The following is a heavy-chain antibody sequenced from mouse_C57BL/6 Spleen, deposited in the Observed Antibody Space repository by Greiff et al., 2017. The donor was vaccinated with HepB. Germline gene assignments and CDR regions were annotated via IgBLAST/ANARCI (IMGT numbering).Heavy chain of an antibody. J-gene: IGHJ3*01. V-gene: IGHV1-42*01. Sequence: EVQLQQSGPELVKPGASVKISCKASGYSFTGYYMNWVKQSPEKSLEWIGEINPSTGGTTYNQKFKAKATLTVDKSSSTAYMQLKSLTSEDSAVYYCARSGYGSSSWFAYWGQGTLVTVSA. CDR3: ARSGYGSSSWFAY. D-gene: IGHD1-1*01. CDR1: GYSFTGYY. CDR2: INPSTGGT.